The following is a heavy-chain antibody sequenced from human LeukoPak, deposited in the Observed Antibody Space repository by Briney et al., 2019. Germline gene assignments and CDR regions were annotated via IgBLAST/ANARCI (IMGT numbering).Heavy chain of an antibody. D-gene: IGHD3-16*02. CDR1: GFTFSSYE. J-gene: IGHJ4*02. V-gene: IGHV3-48*03. CDR3: ARDLRLGELSYKRGVGGLGY. CDR2: ISSSGSTI. Sequence: GGSLRLSCAASGFTFSSYEMNWVRQAPGKGLEWVSYISSSGSTIYYADSVKGRFTISRDNAKNSLYLQMNSLRAEDTAVYYCARDLRLGELSYKRGVGGLGYWGQGTLVTVSS.